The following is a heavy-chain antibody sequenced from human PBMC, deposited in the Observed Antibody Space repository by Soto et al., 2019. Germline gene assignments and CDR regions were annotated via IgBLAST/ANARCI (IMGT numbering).Heavy chain of an antibody. Sequence: LSLTCAVYGGSVNGYYWNWIRQPPGKGLEWIVEIYHTGGTHYNPSLKSRVTMSVDTSKNQFSLRLSSVTAADTAIYYCATRITVFGLLIPPFDPWGQGTQVTV. CDR1: GGSVNGYY. CDR2: IYHTGGT. J-gene: IGHJ5*02. D-gene: IGHD3-3*01. V-gene: IGHV4-34*01. CDR3: ATRITVFGLLIPPFDP.